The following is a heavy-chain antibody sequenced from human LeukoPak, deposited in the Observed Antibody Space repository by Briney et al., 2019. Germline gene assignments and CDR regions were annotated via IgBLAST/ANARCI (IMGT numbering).Heavy chain of an antibody. CDR1: GFTFSSYS. D-gene: IGHD6-19*01. V-gene: IGHV3-48*01. CDR3: ARDSESGWSDY. Sequence: GGSLTLSCAASGFTFSSYSMDWVRQAPGKGLEWVSYISSSSSTIYYADSVKGRFAISRDNAKNSLYLQMNSLRAEDTAVYCCARDSESGWSDYWGQGTLVTVSS. J-gene: IGHJ4*02. CDR2: ISSSSSTI.